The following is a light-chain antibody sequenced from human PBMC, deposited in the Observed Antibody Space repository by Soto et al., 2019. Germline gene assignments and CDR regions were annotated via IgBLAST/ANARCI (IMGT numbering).Light chain of an antibody. CDR1: QSVSSN. J-gene: IGKJ1*01. CDR2: GAS. CDR3: QKYNNWPPWT. Sequence: EIVMTQSPATLSVSPGERATLSCRASQSVSSNLAWYQQKPGQAPRLLIYGASNRATGIPDRFSGSGSGTEFTLTISSLQSEDFAVYYCQKYNNWPPWTFGQGTKV. V-gene: IGKV3-15*01.